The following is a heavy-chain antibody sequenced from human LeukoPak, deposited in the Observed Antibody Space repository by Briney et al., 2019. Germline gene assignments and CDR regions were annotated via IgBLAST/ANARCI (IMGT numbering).Heavy chain of an antibody. CDR2: ISWNSGGI. Sequence: PGRSLRLSCAASGFTFDDYAMNWVRQGPGKGLEWVSGISWNSGGIGYGDSVKGRFTISRDNSKNSLFLQMNSLRAEDTAVYYCARDRPDYWGQGTLVTVSS. J-gene: IGHJ4*02. CDR1: GFTFDDYA. CDR3: ARDRPDY. V-gene: IGHV3-9*01.